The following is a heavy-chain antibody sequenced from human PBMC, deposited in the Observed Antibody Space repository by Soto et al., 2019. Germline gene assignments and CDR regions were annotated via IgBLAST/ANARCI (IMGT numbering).Heavy chain of an antibody. CDR3: AKGTAAIKSWFDP. V-gene: IGHV3-23*01. D-gene: IGHD2-2*02. CDR2: ISASGGAT. CDR1: GFSFSSYT. Sequence: LRLSCAVSGFSFSSYTMNCVRQAPGKGLEWVSSISASGGATYYADSVKGRFTISRDNSKNTMDLQMDSLRADDTAIYYCAKGTAAIKSWFDPWGQGTLVTVSS. J-gene: IGHJ5*02.